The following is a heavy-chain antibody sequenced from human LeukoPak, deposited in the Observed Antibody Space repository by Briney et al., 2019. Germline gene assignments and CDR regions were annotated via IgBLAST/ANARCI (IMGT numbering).Heavy chain of an antibody. CDR2: ISSSGSTI. CDR1: GFTFCSYE. CDR3: AELGITMIGGV. D-gene: IGHD3-10*02. Sequence: GGSLRLSCAASGFTFCSYEINWVRQAPGKGLEWVSYISSSGSTIYYADSVKGRFTISRDNAKNSLYLQMNSLRAEDTAVYYCAELGITMIGGVWGKGTTVTISS. J-gene: IGHJ6*04. V-gene: IGHV3-48*03.